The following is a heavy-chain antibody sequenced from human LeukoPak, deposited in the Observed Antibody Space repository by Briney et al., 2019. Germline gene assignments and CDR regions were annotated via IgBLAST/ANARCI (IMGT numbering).Heavy chain of an antibody. J-gene: IGHJ4*02. D-gene: IGHD3-22*01. V-gene: IGHV3-30*02. CDR3: ARAYYDSSGYYYVYFDY. Sequence: GGSLRLSCAASGFTFSSYGMHWVRQAPGKGLEWVAFIRYDGSTKYYADSVKGRFTISRDNSKNTLYLQMNSLRTEDTAVYYCARAYYDSSGYYYVYFDYWGQGTLVTVSS. CDR2: IRYDGSTK. CDR1: GFTFSSYG.